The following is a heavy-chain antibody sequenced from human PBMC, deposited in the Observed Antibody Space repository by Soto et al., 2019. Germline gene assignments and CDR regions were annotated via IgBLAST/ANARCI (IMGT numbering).Heavy chain of an antibody. J-gene: IGHJ6*03. CDR1: GYTFTSYG. D-gene: IGHD2-2*01. CDR2: ISAYNGNT. Sequence: GPSVKVSCKASGYTFTSYGISWVRRAPGQGLEWMGWISAYNGNTNYAQKLQGRVTMTTDTSTSTAYMELRSLRSDDTAVYYCASLRVGYCSSTSCAADYYYYMDVWGKGTTVTVSS. CDR3: ASLRVGYCSSTSCAADYYYYMDV. V-gene: IGHV1-18*01.